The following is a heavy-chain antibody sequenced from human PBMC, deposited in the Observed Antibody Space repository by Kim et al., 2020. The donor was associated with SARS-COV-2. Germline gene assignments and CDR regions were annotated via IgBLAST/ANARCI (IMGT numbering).Heavy chain of an antibody. J-gene: IGHJ3*02. Sequence: NTKYSQTFQGRVTITRDTSASTAYMELSSLRSEDTAVYYCARGRANAFDIWGQGTMVTVSS. V-gene: IGHV1-3*01. CDR2: NT. CDR3: ARGRANAFDI. D-gene: IGHD1-26*01.